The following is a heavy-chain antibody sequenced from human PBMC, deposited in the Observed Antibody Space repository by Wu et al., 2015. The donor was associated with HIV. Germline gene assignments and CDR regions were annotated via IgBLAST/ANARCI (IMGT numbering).Heavy chain of an antibody. J-gene: IGHJ1*01. CDR3: ARDGPKYVVVPAALPPGDFQH. Sequence: QVHLVQSGAEVKKSGSSVKVSCQASGGTFTSYAFSWVRQAPGQGFEWMGGISPISETPDYAQKFQGRVTIATDKSTSTVYMELSSLRSEDTAVYYCARDGPKYVVVPAALPPGDFQHWGQGTLVTVSS. D-gene: IGHD2-2*02. V-gene: IGHV1-69*05. CDR2: ISPISETP. CDR1: GGTFTSYA.